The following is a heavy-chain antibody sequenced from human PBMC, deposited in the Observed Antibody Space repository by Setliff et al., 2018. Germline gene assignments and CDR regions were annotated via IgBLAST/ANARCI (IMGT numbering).Heavy chain of an antibody. D-gene: IGHD6-13*01. CDR2: ISSYNGNT. V-gene: IGHV1-18*01. J-gene: IGHJ4*02. Sequence: ASVNVSCKASGYTFTSYGISWVRQAPGQGLEWMGWISSYNGNTNYAKKLQGRVTMATDTSTSTAYMELSGLRSDDPAVYYCARGEGGTAAAVLFDYWGQGTLVTVSS. CDR3: ARGEGGTAAAVLFDY. CDR1: GYTFTSYG.